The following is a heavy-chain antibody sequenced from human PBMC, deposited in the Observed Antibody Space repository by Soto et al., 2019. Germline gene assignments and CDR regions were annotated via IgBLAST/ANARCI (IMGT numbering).Heavy chain of an antibody. CDR3: ARDGENYYYYGMDV. D-gene: IGHD3-3*01. CDR1: ACTFNNFP. V-gene: IGHV3-21*01. J-gene: IGHJ6*02. CDR2: ITTTSTYK. Sequence: GSLLPACLASACTFNNFPMHWVRQAPGKGLQWLASITTTSTYKYYADSVKGRFSISRDNAKNSLYLQMNSLRAEDTAVYYCARDGENYYYYGMDVWGQGTKVTVYS.